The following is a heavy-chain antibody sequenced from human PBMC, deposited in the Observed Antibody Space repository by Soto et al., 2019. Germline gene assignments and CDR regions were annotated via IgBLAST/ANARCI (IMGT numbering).Heavy chain of an antibody. J-gene: IGHJ4*02. CDR3: ARRSPPRFDY. CDR1: GGSISSSSYY. Sequence: QLQLQESGPGLVKPSETLSLTCTVSGGSISSSSYYWGWIRQPPGKGLEWIGSIYYSVITYYNPSLKSRVTISVDTSKNQFSLKLSSVTAADTAVYYCARRSPPRFDYWGQGTLVTVSS. CDR2: IYYSVIT. V-gene: IGHV4-39*01.